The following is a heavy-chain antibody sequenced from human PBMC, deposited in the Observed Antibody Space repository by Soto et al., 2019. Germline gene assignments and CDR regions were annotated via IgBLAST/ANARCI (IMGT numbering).Heavy chain of an antibody. CDR2: INPSGGST. D-gene: IGHD2-15*01. V-gene: IGHV1-46*01. CDR3: ARDARGREDIVVVASAAPRGFDP. J-gene: IGHJ5*02. CDR1: GYTFTSYY. Sequence: ASVTVSCTASGYTFTSYYIHCVRQAPGQGPEWMGIINPSGGSTSYAQKFQGRVTMTRDTSTSTVYMELSSLRAEDTAVYYCARDARGREDIVVVASAAPRGFDPWGQGTLVTVSS.